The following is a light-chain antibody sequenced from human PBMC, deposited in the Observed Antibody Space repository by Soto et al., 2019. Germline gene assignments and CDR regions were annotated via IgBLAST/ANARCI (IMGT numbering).Light chain of an antibody. V-gene: IGLV1-47*02. J-gene: IGLJ1*01. CDR3: AAWDDSLSAHV. CDR1: SSNIGSNY. CDR2: SNN. Sequence: QSVLTQPPSASGTPGQRVTISCSGSSSNIGSNYVYWYQQLPGTAPKLLIYSNNQRPSGVPDRFSGSKSGTSASLAISGLRSDDEADYYCAAWDDSLSAHVFGTGTKVTVL.